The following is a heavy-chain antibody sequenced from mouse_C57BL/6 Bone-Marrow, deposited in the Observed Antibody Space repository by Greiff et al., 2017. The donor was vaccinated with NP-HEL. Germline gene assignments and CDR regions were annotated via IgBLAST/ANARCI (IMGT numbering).Heavy chain of an antibody. Sequence: EVQLQQSGTVLARPGASVKMSCKTSGYTFTSYWMHWVKQRPGQGLEWIGAIYPGNSDTSYNQKFKGKAKLTAVTSASTAYMELSSLTNEDSAVYYCTRYRDDRDYYAMDYWGQGTSVTVSS. CDR3: TRYRDDRDYYAMDY. D-gene: IGHD2-14*01. V-gene: IGHV1-5*01. CDR1: GYTFTSYW. J-gene: IGHJ4*01. CDR2: IYPGNSDT.